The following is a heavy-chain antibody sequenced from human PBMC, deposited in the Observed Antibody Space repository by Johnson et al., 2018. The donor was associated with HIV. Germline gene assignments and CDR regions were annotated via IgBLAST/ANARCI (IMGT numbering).Heavy chain of an antibody. V-gene: IGHV3-66*01. CDR3: ARDRTLTAYDAFDI. CDR1: GFIVSSNY. J-gene: IGHJ3*02. D-gene: IGHD2-21*02. CDR2: IYSGGKT. Sequence: VQLVEYGGGLVQHGGSMRLSCAASGFIVSSNYMSWVRQAPGKGLEWVSIIYSGGKTYYADSVKGRFTISRDSFKNTLYLQMNILRVEDTAVYYCARDRTLTAYDAFDIWGQGTLVTVSS.